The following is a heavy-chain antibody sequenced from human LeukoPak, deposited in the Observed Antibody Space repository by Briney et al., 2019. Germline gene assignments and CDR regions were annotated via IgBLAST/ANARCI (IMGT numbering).Heavy chain of an antibody. CDR1: GYTFTSYD. CDR2: MNPNSGNT. CDR3: AKAGYGDYEYYFDY. V-gene: IGHV1-8*01. D-gene: IGHD4-17*01. J-gene: IGHJ4*02. Sequence: ASVKVSCKASGYTFTSYDINWVRQATGQGLEWMGWMNPNSGNTGYAQKFQGRVTMTRNTSISTAYMELSSLRSGDTAVYYCAKAGYGDYEYYFDYWGQGTLVTVSS.